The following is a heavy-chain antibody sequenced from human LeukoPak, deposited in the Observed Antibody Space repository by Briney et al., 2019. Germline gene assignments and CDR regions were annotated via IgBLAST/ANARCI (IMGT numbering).Heavy chain of an antibody. Sequence: QTGGSLRLSCAVSGFSVSGYWMTWVRQAPGKGLEWVANIKQDGSEKNYVDSVKGRFTISRDNAENSLFLQINSLRVEDTAVYYCAREWQGGIAAAGTRIEGDYWGQGTLVAVSS. CDR2: IKQDGSEK. D-gene: IGHD6-13*01. CDR3: AREWQGGIAAAGTRIEGDY. V-gene: IGHV3-7*01. CDR1: GFSVSGYW. J-gene: IGHJ4*02.